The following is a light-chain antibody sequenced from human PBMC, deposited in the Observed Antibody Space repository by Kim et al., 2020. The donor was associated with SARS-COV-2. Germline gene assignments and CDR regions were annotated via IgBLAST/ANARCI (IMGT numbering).Light chain of an antibody. CDR2: DVT. Sequence: GQSITSSCTGRTSGVGSYNLVSWYQQHPAKAPKLIIYDVTERPSGVTDRFSGSKSGNTASLTVSGLQTEDEGVYYCCSYAGRTTLVFGGGTQLTVL. CDR1: TSGVGSYNL. J-gene: IGLJ3*02. V-gene: IGLV2-23*02. CDR3: CSYAGRTTLV.